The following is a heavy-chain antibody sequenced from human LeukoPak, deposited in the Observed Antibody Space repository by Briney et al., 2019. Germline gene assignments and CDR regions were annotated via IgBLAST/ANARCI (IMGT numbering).Heavy chain of an antibody. D-gene: IGHD3-22*01. CDR3: ARGGYYYDSSGYYRFDY. CDR2: ISAYNGNT. V-gene: IGHV1-18*01. J-gene: IGHJ4*02. CDR1: GYTFTSYG. Sequence: ASVKVSCKASGYTFTSYGISWVRQAPGQGLEWMGWISAYNGNTNYAQKLQGRATMTTDTSTSTAYMELRSLRSDDTAVYYCARGGYYYDSSGYYRFDYWGQGTLVTVSS.